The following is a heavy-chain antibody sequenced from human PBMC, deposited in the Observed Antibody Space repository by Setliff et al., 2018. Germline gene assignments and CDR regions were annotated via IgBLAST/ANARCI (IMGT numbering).Heavy chain of an antibody. CDR1: GGTFSSYA. J-gene: IGHJ6*02. CDR3: GQHGSHIAAAGMKIASDNYYGMDF. D-gene: IGHD6-13*01. CDR2: INAGKGNT. Sequence: GASVKVSCKASGGTFSSYAISWVRQAPGQGLEWMGWINAGKGNTKYSQKFQGRLTITRDTSASTAYMELSSLRSEDTAVYYCGQHGSHIAAAGMKIASDNYYGMDFWGQGTTVTVS. V-gene: IGHV1-3*01.